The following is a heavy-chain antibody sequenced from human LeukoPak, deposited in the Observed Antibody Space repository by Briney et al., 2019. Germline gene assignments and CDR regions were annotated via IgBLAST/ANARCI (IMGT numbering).Heavy chain of an antibody. CDR2: ITSSSTYT. V-gene: IGHV3-21*01. Sequence: SGGSLRLSCAASGFSFSSYNMNWVRQTPGKGLEWVSSITSSSTYTFYADSVKGRFTISRDNARNSLYLQMNSLRAEDTAVYYCARGLASSGWDIDYWGQGTLVTVSS. D-gene: IGHD6-19*01. CDR1: GFSFSSYN. CDR3: ARGLASSGWDIDY. J-gene: IGHJ4*02.